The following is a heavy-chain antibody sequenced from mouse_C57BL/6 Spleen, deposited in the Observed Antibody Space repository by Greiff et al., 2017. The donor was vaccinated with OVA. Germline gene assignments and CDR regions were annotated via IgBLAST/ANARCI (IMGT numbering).Heavy chain of an antibody. D-gene: IGHD1-1*01. CDR1: GYTFTSYW. CDR2: IDPSDSET. Sequence: VQLQQPGAELVRPGSSVKLSCKASGYTFTSYWMHWVKQRPIQGLEWIGNIDPSDSETHYNQKFKDKATLTVDKSSSTAYMQLSSLTSEDSAVYYCARITTGRDYAMDYWGQGTSVTVSS. V-gene: IGHV1-52*01. CDR3: ARITTGRDYAMDY. J-gene: IGHJ4*01.